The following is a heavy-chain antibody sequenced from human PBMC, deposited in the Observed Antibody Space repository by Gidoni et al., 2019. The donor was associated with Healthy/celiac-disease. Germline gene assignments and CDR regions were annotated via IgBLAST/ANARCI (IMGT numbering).Heavy chain of an antibody. Sequence: QVQLQESGPGLVKPSQTLSLTCTVSGCSISRGGYYWSWIRQHPGKGLEWIGYIYYSGSTYYNPSLKSRVTISVDTSKNQFSLKLSSVTAADTAVYYCARGSSSSLVQYFDYWGQGTLVTVSS. V-gene: IGHV4-31*03. CDR2: IYYSGST. J-gene: IGHJ4*02. CDR3: ARGSSSSLVQYFDY. D-gene: IGHD6-13*01. CDR1: GCSISRGGYY.